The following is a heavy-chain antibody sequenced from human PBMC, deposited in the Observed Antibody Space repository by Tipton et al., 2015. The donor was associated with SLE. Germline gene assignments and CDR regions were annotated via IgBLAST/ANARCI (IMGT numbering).Heavy chain of an antibody. CDR1: GGSFSGYN. CDR2: INHTGST. D-gene: IGHD3-3*01. CDR3: ARHKLGFSWSYFDS. Sequence: TLSLTCAVYGGSFSGYNWSWIRQPPGKGLQWIGEINHTGSTNYNPSLKSRVTISVDTSKNQFSLQMSSVTAADTALYYCARHKLGFSWSYFDSWGQGTLVTVSS. J-gene: IGHJ4*02. V-gene: IGHV4-34*01.